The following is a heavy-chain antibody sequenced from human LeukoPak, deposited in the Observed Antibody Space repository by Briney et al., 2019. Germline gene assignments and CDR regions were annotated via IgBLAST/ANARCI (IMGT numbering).Heavy chain of an antibody. CDR3: ARDRITQTLATSNDY. Sequence: GGSLRLSCAASGFTVSSNYMSWVRQAPGKGLEWVSVIYSGGNTYYADSVKGRFTISRDNSKNTLFLQMNSLRVEDTAVYYCARDRITQTLATSNDYWGQGTLVTVSS. CDR1: GFTVSSNY. J-gene: IGHJ4*02. CDR2: IYSGGNT. V-gene: IGHV3-66*01. D-gene: IGHD1-14*01.